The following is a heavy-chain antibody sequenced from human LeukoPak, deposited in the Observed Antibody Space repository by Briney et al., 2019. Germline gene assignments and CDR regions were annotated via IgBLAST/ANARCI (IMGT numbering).Heavy chain of an antibody. CDR2: VIPIFGTA. D-gene: IGHD3-10*01. V-gene: IGHV1-69*05. Sequence: SVKVSFKASGGTFSSYAISWVRTAPGQGLEWVGRVIPIFGTANYAQKFQGRVTMTTDTSTSTAYMELRSLRSDDTAVYYCARVGNSGYGSGNLPGDYWGQGTLVTVSS. J-gene: IGHJ4*02. CDR1: GGTFSSYA. CDR3: ARVGNSGYGSGNLPGDY.